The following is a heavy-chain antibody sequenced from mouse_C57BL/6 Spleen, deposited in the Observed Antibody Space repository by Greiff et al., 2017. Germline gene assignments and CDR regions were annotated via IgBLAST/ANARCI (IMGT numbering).Heavy chain of an antibody. J-gene: IGHJ3*01. D-gene: IGHD3-2*02. Sequence: QVQLQQPGAELVMPGASVKLSCKASGYTFTSYWMHWVKQRPGQGLEWIGMIHPNSGSTNYNEKFKSKATLTVDKSSSTAYMQLSSLTSEDSAVYYCARGGTAQAPFAYWGQGTLVTVSA. CDR2: IHPNSGST. V-gene: IGHV1-64*01. CDR3: ARGGTAQAPFAY. CDR1: GYTFTSYW.